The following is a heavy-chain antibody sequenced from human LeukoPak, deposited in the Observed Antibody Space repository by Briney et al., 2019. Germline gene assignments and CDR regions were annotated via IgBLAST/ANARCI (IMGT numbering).Heavy chain of an antibody. V-gene: IGHV7-4-1*02. D-gene: IGHD2-15*01. J-gene: IGHJ4*02. Sequence: ASVKVSCKASGYTFTGYYMHWVRQAPGQGLEWMGWINTNTGNPTYAQGFTGRFVFSLDTSVSTAYLQISSLKAEDTAVYYCARAVVVGPATPYYFDYWGQGTLVTVSS. CDR3: ARAVVVGPATPYYFDY. CDR1: GYTFTGYY. CDR2: INTNTGNP.